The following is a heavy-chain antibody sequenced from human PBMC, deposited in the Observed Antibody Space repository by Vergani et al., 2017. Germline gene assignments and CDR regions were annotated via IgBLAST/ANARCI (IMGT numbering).Heavy chain of an antibody. CDR3: ASWPGYCSGGSCPSYYYYYGMDV. V-gene: IGHV4-38-2*02. J-gene: IGHJ6*02. D-gene: IGHD2-15*01. CDR1: GYSISSGYY. Sequence: QVQLQESGPGLVKPSETLSLTCTVSGYSISSGYYWGWIRQPPGKGLEWIGSIYHSGSTYYNPSLKSRVTISVDTSKNQFSLKLSSVTAADTAVYYWASWPGYCSGGSCPSYYYYYGMDVWGQGTTVTVSS. CDR2: IYHSGST.